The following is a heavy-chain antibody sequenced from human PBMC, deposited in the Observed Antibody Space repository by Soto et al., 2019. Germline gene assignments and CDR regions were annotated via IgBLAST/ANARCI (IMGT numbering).Heavy chain of an antibody. CDR1: GFIFNEYG. CDR3: ARWGCSGSNCNLNQRSFDL. Sequence: QVQLVESGGGVVQPGRSLRLSCAASGFIFNEYGMHWVRQAPGKGLEWVAVIWYDGSNKYYADSVKGRFTFSRDNSKKTMSLQKNSLRVEDTAIYYCARWGCSGSNCNLNQRSFDLWGQGTLVTVSS. V-gene: IGHV3-33*01. CDR2: IWYDGSNK. D-gene: IGHD2-15*01. J-gene: IGHJ4*02.